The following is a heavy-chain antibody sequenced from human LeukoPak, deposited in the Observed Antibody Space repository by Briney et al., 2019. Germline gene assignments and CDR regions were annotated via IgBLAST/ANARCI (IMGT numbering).Heavy chain of an antibody. CDR3: GRNDYYSIDV. Sequence: KTSETLSLTCVVSGGSTTNKWWTWVRQPPGKGLEWIGEIFHTGRTNYNPSLKSRVTISVDKSKNQFSLEVTSVTAADTAVYFCGRNDYYSIDVWGQGTLVTVSS. V-gene: IGHV4-4*02. CDR2: IFHTGRT. CDR1: GGSTTNKW. D-gene: IGHD3-22*01. J-gene: IGHJ4*02.